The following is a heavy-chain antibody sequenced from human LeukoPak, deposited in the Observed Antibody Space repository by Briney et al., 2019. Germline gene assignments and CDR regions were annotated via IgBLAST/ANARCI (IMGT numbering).Heavy chain of an antibody. CDR2: ISYDGSNK. J-gene: IGHJ3*02. V-gene: IGHV3-30*03. D-gene: IGHD3-10*01. CDR1: GFTFSSYG. Sequence: GGTLRLSCAASGFTFSSYGMHWVRQAPGKGLEWVAVISYDGSNKYYADSVKGRFTISSDNSKNTLYLQMNSLRAEDTAVYYCARDLSRFGEKYAFDIWGQGTMVTVSS. CDR3: ARDLSRFGEKYAFDI.